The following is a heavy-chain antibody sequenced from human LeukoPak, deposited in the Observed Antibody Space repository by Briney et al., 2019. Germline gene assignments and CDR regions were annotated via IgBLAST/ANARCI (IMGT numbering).Heavy chain of an antibody. CDR3: ARDLFSEDYYGSGRGGDY. V-gene: IGHV3-7*01. CDR2: IKQDGSEK. J-gene: IGHJ4*02. Sequence: GGSLRLSCAASGFTFSSYWMSWVRQAPGKGLEWVANIKQDGSEKYYVDSVKGRFTISRDNAKNPLYLQMNSLRAEDTAVYYCARDLFSEDYYGSGRGGDYWGQGTLVTVSS. D-gene: IGHD3-10*01. CDR1: GFTFSSYW.